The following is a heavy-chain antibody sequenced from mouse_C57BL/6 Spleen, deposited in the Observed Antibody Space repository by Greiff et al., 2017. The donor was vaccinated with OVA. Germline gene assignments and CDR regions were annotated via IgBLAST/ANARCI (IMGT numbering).Heavy chain of an antibody. Sequence: QVQLQQPGAELVMPGASVKLSCKASCYTFPSYWMHWVKQRPGQGLEWLGEIDPSASYTNYNQKFKGKSTLTVDKSSSTAYMQLSSLTSEDSAVYYCASITTVVAGDYAMDYWGQGTSVTVSS. V-gene: IGHV1-69*01. J-gene: IGHJ4*01. D-gene: IGHD1-1*01. CDR1: CYTFPSYW. CDR3: ASITTVVAGDYAMDY. CDR2: IDPSASYT.